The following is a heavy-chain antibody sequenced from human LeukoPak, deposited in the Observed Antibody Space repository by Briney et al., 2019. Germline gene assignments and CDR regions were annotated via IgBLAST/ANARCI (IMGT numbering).Heavy chain of an antibody. CDR1: GYTFTGYY. CDR2: INPNSGGT. CDR3: ARALGLVRGDSGY. D-gene: IGHD3-10*01. J-gene: IGHJ4*02. V-gene: IGHV1-2*02. Sequence: ASVKVSCKASGYTFTGYYMHWVRQAPGQGLEWMGWINPNSGGTNYAQKFQGRFTMTRDTSISTAYMELSRLRSDDTAVYYCARALGLVRGDSGYWGQGTLVTVSS.